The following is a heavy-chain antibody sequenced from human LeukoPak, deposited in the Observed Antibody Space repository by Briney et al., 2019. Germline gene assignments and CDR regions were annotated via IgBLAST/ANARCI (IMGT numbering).Heavy chain of an antibody. Sequence: GGSLRLSCAASGFTFSSNGMSWVGQAPGKGLEWVSAISGGGGSTYYADSVKGRFTISRDNSKNTLYLTMNSLRAEDTAVYYCARGSSYYDDVWGSQARYYFDYWGQGTLVTVSS. CDR1: GFTFSSNG. D-gene: IGHD3-16*01. CDR2: ISGGGGST. V-gene: IGHV3-23*01. CDR3: ARGSSYYDDVWGSQARYYFDY. J-gene: IGHJ4*02.